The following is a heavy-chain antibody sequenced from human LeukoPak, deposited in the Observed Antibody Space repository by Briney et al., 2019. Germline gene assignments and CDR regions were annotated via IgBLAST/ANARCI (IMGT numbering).Heavy chain of an antibody. V-gene: IGHV4-34*01. Sequence: PSETLSLMCSVYGGSFSDYFWGWIRQPPGKGLERIGEIDDGGNTNYNPSLMSRVLVTMEKSKKQFSLVMRSVTAADTAVYYCARFSKITWGDWGDAFDVWGQGTTVIVSS. CDR3: ARFSKITWGDWGDAFDV. CDR2: IDDGGNT. D-gene: IGHD2-21*02. J-gene: IGHJ3*01. CDR1: GGSFSDYF.